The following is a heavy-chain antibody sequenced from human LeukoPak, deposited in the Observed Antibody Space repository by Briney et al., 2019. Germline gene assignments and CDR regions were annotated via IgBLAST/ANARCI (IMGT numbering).Heavy chain of an antibody. Sequence: KPSETLSLTCTVSGGSISSGSYYWSWIRQPAGKGLEWIGRIYTSGSTNYNPSLKSRVTISVDTSKNQFSLKLSSVTAADTAVYYCARAVTYYDFWSGYYGYYGMDVRGQGTTVTVSS. D-gene: IGHD3-3*01. J-gene: IGHJ6*02. CDR1: GGSISSGSYY. CDR3: ARAVTYYDFWSGYYGYYGMDV. V-gene: IGHV4-61*02. CDR2: IYTSGST.